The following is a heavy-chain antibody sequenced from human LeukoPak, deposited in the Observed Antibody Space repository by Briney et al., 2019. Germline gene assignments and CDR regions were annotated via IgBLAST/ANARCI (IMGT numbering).Heavy chain of an antibody. D-gene: IGHD6-19*01. V-gene: IGHV4-59*01. J-gene: IGHJ4*02. CDR2: IYYSGST. Sequence: PSETLSLTCTVSGGSISSYYWIWIRQPPGKGLEWIGYIYYSGSTNYNPSLKSRVTISVDTSKNQFSLKLSSVTAADTAVYYCARLYSSIDYWGQGTLVTVSS. CDR1: GGSISSYY. CDR3: ARLYSSIDY.